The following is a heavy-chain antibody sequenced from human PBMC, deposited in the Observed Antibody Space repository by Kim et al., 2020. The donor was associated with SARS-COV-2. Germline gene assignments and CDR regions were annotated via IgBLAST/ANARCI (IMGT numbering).Heavy chain of an antibody. J-gene: IGHJ6*02. Sequence: GGSLRLSCATSGFTFSSYSMNWVRQAPGKGLEWVAAIKSRVNYIYYADSVKGRFTISRDNAKNSLYLHMTRLRAEDTAVYYCARDISGSDSHSSGMDVWGQGITVTVSS. CDR1: GFTFSSYS. CDR2: IKSRVNYI. V-gene: IGHV3-21*01. CDR3: ARDISGSDSHSSGMDV. D-gene: IGHD3-10*01.